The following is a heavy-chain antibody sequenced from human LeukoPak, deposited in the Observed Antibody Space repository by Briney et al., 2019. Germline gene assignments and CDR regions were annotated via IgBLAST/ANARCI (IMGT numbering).Heavy chain of an antibody. CDR2: INSNGYST. D-gene: IGHD4-17*01. Sequence: GGSRRLSCSASAFAFSAYAMHWVRHAQGKGLEYIAAINSNGYSTYYIDSVRGRFTLSRDNSKNTVYLQMSSLRAGDAAVYYCVKEILVTTSPFDYWGQGTLVTVSS. J-gene: IGHJ4*02. V-gene: IGHV3-64D*06. CDR1: AFAFSAYA. CDR3: VKEILVTTSPFDY.